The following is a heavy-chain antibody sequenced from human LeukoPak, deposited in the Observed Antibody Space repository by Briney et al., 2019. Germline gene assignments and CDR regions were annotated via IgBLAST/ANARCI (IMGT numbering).Heavy chain of an antibody. Sequence: SETLSLTCTVSGGSISSSSYYWGWIRQPPGKGLEWIGSIYYSGSTYYNPSLKSRVTISVDTSKNHFSLKLSSVTAADTAVYYCARSTTGWTNLDYWGQGTLVTVSS. CDR3: ARSTTGWTNLDY. V-gene: IGHV4-39*02. D-gene: IGHD1-1*01. J-gene: IGHJ4*02. CDR1: GGSISSSSYY. CDR2: IYYSGST.